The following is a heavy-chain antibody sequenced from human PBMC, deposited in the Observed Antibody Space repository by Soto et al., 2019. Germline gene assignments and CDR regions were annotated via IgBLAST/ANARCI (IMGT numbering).Heavy chain of an antibody. J-gene: IGHJ6*02. D-gene: IGHD6-6*01. CDR2: IDPSDSYT. V-gene: IGHV5-10-1*01. CDR1: GYSFTSYW. Sequence: GESLKISCKGSGYSFTSYWISWVRQMPGKGLEWMGRIDPSDSYTNYSPSFQGHVTISADKPISTAYLQWSSLKASDTAMYYCAKGLVPRAGTDVWGQGTTVTVSS. CDR3: AKGLVPRAGTDV.